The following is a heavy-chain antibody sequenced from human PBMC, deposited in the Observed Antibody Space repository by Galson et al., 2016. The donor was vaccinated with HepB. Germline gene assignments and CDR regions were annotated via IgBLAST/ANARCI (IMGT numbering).Heavy chain of an antibody. CDR2: IRSSSNTI. CDR3: ARGFWFGLGRKYGMDV. Sequence: SLRLSCAASGFTLSSYSMNWVRQAPGKELEWVSYIRSSSNTIYHADSVKGRFTISRDNAKNSLFLQMKSLRDEDTAVYYCARGFWFGLGRKYGMDVWGQGTTVTVSS. CDR1: GFTLSSYS. D-gene: IGHD3-10*01. V-gene: IGHV3-48*02. J-gene: IGHJ6*02.